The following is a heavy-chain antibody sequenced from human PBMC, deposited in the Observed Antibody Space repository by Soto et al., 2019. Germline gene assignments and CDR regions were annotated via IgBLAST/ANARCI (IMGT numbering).Heavy chain of an antibody. J-gene: IGHJ6*02. Sequence: PGGSLRLSCAVSGFALSSYSIAWVRQAPGKGLEWVALISFDGRKEYYADSVKGRFTISRDNSKNTLYLQMNSLRGEDTAVYYCARDGYGMDVWGQGTTVTVSS. CDR2: ISFDGRKE. CDR1: GFALSSYS. CDR3: ARDGYGMDV. V-gene: IGHV3-30*03.